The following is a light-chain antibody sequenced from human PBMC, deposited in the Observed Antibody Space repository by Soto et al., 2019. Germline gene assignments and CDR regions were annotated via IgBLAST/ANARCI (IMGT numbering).Light chain of an antibody. CDR1: SDIGNYNL. CDR2: EVT. J-gene: IGLJ1*01. CDR3: ASYAGSRTYA. V-gene: IGLV2-23*02. Sequence: QSALTQPASVSGSPGQSVTISCSGSDIGNYNLVSWYQHLPGRAPKLLIFEVTMRPSGISDRFSGSKSASTASLTISGLQAEDEGDYYRASYAGSRTYAFGSGTKVTVL.